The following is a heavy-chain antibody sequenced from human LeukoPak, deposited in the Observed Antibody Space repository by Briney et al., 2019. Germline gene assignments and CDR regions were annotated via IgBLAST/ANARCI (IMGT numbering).Heavy chain of an antibody. CDR1: GYTFTSYD. CDR2: MNPNSGNT. D-gene: IGHD3-10*01. Sequence: ASVKVSCKASGYTFTSYDINWVRQATGQGLEWMGWMNPNSGNTGYAQKFQGRVTMTRNTSISTAYMELSSLRSEDTAVYYCARRYYYGSGSYYNFCYYMDVWGKGTTVTVSS. V-gene: IGHV1-8*01. CDR3: ARRYYYGSGSYYNFCYYMDV. J-gene: IGHJ6*03.